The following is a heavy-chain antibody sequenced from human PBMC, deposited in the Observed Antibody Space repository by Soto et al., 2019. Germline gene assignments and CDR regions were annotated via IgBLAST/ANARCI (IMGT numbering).Heavy chain of an antibody. CDR3: ARSPYSGSYYSWFDP. Sequence: GESLKISCKGSGYSFTSYWIGWVRQMPGKGLEWMGIIYPGDSDTRYSPSFQGQVTISADKSISTAYLQWSSLKASDTAMYYCARSPYSGSYYSWFDPWGQGTLVTVSS. J-gene: IGHJ5*02. CDR1: GYSFTSYW. V-gene: IGHV5-51*01. D-gene: IGHD1-26*01. CDR2: IYPGDSDT.